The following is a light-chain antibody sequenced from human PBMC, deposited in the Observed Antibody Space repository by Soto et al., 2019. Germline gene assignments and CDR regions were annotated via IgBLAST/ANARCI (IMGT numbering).Light chain of an antibody. CDR3: QTWDTGIRVV. CDR2: LNSDGSH. V-gene: IGLV4-69*01. J-gene: IGLJ2*01. CDR1: SGHSRYA. Sequence: QPVLTQSPSASASLGASVKLTCTLNSGHSRYAIAWHQQQPEKGPRYLMKLNSDGSHSKGDGIPDRFSGSSSGAERYLTISSLQSEDEADYYCQTWDTGIRVVFGGGTKLTVL.